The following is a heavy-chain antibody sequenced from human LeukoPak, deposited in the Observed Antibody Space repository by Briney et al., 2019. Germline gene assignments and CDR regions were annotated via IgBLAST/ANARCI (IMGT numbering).Heavy chain of an antibody. CDR2: ISGSGGGT. CDR3: AKAAGRGYNYGDYFDY. V-gene: IGHV3-23*01. Sequence: GGSLRLSCAASGFTFSNSAMSWVRQAPGKGLEWVSAISGSGGGTYYADSVKGRFTISRDNSKNTLYVQMNSLRAADTAVYYCAKAAGRGYNYGDYFDYWGRGTLVTVSS. D-gene: IGHD5-18*01. J-gene: IGHJ4*02. CDR1: GFTFSNSA.